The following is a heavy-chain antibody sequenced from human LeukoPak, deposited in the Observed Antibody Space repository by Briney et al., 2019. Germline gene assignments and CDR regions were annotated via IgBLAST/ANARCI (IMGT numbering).Heavy chain of an antibody. V-gene: IGHV4-59*01. D-gene: IGHD3-22*01. CDR3: ARALPYYYDSSGYPGLFDI. Sequence: PSETLSPTCTVSGGSISSYYWSWIRQPPGKGLEWIGYIYYSGSTNYNPSLKSRVTISVDTSKNQFSLKLSSVTAADTAVYYCARALPYYYDSSGYPGLFDIWGQGTMVTVSS. CDR2: IYYSGST. CDR1: GGSISSYY. J-gene: IGHJ3*02.